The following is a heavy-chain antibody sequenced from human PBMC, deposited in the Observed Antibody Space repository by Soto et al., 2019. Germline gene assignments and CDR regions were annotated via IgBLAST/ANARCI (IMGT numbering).Heavy chain of an antibody. Sequence: QVQLVESGGGLVKPGGSLRLSCAASGFTFSDYYMSWIRQAPGTGLEWVSYISSSGSTIYYADSVKGRFTISRDNAKNSLYLQMNSLRAEDTAVYYCARYPARQHDYMANLYFDLWGRGTLVTVSS. D-gene: IGHD6-6*01. V-gene: IGHV3-11*01. CDR1: GFTFSDYY. CDR2: ISSSGSTI. J-gene: IGHJ2*01. CDR3: ARYPARQHDYMANLYFDL.